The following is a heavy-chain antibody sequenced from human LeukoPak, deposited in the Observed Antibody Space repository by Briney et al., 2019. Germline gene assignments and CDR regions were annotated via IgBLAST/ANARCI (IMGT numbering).Heavy chain of an antibody. Sequence: GGSLRLSCTASGFSFNTYWMSWVRQAPGKGLEWVANIKQEGGERYYVDSVKGRFTISRDNAKNSLYLQMNSLRAEDTAVYYCARGGYRYEYWGQGTLVTVSS. CDR2: IKQEGGER. D-gene: IGHD5-18*01. J-gene: IGHJ4*02. CDR1: GFSFNTYW. CDR3: ARGGYRYEY. V-gene: IGHV3-7*05.